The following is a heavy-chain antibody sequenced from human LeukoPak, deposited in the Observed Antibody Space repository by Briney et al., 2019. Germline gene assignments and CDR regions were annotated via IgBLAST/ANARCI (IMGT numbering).Heavy chain of an antibody. Sequence: SVKLSCKASGGTFSSYAISWVRQAPGQGLEWMGGIIPIFGTTNYAQKFQGRVTITTDESTSTAYMGLSSLRSEDTAVYYCAKGGFGELPYYFDYWGQGTLVTVSS. CDR3: AKGGFGELPYYFDY. J-gene: IGHJ4*02. CDR2: IIPIFGTT. D-gene: IGHD3-10*01. V-gene: IGHV1-69*05. CDR1: GGTFSSYA.